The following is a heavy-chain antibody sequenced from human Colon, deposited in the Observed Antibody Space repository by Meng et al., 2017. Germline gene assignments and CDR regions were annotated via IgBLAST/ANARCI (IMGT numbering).Heavy chain of an antibody. Sequence: QVQWVHSGAEVKNPGASGKISCKASGYHFTTYGMNWGGQAPGQGLEWMGWINTNTGKPTYAQGLTGRFVFSLDTSVSTAYLQISSLKAEDTAVYYCTRDSEAADYWGQGTLVTVSS. D-gene: IGHD6-25*01. CDR2: INTNTGKP. CDR3: TRDSEAADY. CDR1: GYHFTTYG. J-gene: IGHJ4*02. V-gene: IGHV7-4-1*02.